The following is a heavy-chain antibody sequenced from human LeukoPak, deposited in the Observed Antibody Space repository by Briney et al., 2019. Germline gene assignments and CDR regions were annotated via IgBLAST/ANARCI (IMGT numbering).Heavy chain of an antibody. CDR2: ISAYNGHT. D-gene: IGHD3-10*01. Sequence: ASVKVSCKASGYIFTSYGISWVRQAPGQGLEWMGWISAYNGHTRYVQKLQDRVTMTTDTSTSTAYMELSSLRSEDTAVYYCARGAPKGVYGSGSKLYYYYYMDVWGKGTTVTISS. CDR1: GYIFTSYG. CDR3: ARGAPKGVYGSGSKLYYYYYMDV. J-gene: IGHJ6*03. V-gene: IGHV1-18*01.